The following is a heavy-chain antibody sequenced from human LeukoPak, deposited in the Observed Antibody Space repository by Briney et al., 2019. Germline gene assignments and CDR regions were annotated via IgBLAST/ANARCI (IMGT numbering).Heavy chain of an antibody. CDR2: IKEDGSEK. Sequence: GGSLRLSCVASKFTFSSYWMSWVRQAPGKGLEWVANIKEDGSEKYYVDSVKGRFTISRDNAKNSLYLQMNSLRAEDTAVYYCARRRLYGSGSYYTPWGQGTLVTVSS. V-gene: IGHV3-7*01. CDR3: ARRRLYGSGSYYTP. CDR1: KFTFSSYW. D-gene: IGHD3-10*01. J-gene: IGHJ5*02.